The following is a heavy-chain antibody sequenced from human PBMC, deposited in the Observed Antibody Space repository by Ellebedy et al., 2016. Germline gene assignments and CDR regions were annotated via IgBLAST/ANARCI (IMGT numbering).Heavy chain of an antibody. CDR3: AKGYCSGGSCSFDY. V-gene: IGHV3-9*01. Sequence: SLKISXAASGFTFSSYAMHWVRQAPGKGLEWVSGISWNSGSIGYADSVKGRFTISRDNAKNSLSLQMNSLRAEDTALYYCAKGYCSGGSCSFDYWGQGTLVTVSS. CDR1: GFTFSSYA. J-gene: IGHJ4*02. CDR2: ISWNSGSI. D-gene: IGHD2-15*01.